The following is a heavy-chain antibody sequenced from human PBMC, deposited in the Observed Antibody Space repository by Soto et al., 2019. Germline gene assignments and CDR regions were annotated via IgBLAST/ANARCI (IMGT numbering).Heavy chain of an antibody. CDR2: IPHDDGSYK. Sequence: GGSLRLSCAASGFTFSTYGIHWVRQAPGKGLEWVAVIPHDDGSYKYYTESVKGRFTISRDNSKNTVYLEMSSLRTEDTGVYYCAKGRTVVTPYFDYWGQGTLVTVSS. CDR1: GFTFSTYG. V-gene: IGHV3-30*18. D-gene: IGHD2-21*02. CDR3: AKGRTVVTPYFDY. J-gene: IGHJ4*02.